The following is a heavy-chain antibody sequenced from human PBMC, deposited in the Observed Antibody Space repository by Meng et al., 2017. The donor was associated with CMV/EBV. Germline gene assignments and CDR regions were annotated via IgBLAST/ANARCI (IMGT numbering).Heavy chain of an antibody. D-gene: IGHD3-10*01. V-gene: IGHV4-59*01. J-gene: IGHJ6*02. CDR3: ARDRGVLGVVGYYYYCMDV. CDR2: IYYSGST. Sequence: SETLSLTCTVSGGSISSYYWSWIRQPPGKGLEWIGYIYYSGSTNYNPSLKSRVTISVDTSKNQFSLKLSSVTAADTAVYYCARDRGVLGVVGYYYYCMDVWGQGTTVTVSS. CDR1: GGSISSYY.